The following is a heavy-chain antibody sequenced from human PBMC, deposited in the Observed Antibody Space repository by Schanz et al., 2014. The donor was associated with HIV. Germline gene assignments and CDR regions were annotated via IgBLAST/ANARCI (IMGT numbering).Heavy chain of an antibody. CDR1: EYTFTSQY. Sequence: QVQLVQSGAEVKKPGASVKVSCKASEYTFTSQYMHWVRQAPGQGLEWMGLINPYDGSTSNAQKFQGRVTMTRDTSTSTVYMQLSSLTSDDTAVYYCARGDILTGLYPYYFDSWGQGTLVTVSS. D-gene: IGHD3-9*01. V-gene: IGHV1-46*01. J-gene: IGHJ4*02. CDR3: ARGDILTGLYPYYFDS. CDR2: INPYDGST.